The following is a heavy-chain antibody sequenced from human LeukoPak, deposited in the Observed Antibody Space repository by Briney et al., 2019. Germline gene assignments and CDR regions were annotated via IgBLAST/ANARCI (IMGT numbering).Heavy chain of an antibody. CDR3: AKASCGGDCYSDY. D-gene: IGHD2-21*02. CDR1: GLTLSSYW. V-gene: IGHV3-74*01. Sequence: PGGSLRLSCAASGLTLSSYWMHWVRQAPGKGLVWVSRINSDGSSTRYADSVKGRFTISRDNAKNTLYLQMNSLRAEDTAVYYCAKASCGGDCYSDYWGQGTLVTVSS. J-gene: IGHJ4*02. CDR2: INSDGSST.